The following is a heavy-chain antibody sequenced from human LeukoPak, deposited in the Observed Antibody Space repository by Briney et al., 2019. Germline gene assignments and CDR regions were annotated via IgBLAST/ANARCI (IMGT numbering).Heavy chain of an antibody. CDR1: GFTFSSYS. J-gene: IGHJ6*03. CDR3: AKVKGYSYTDYYYYYMEV. D-gene: IGHD5-18*01. V-gene: IGHV3-48*04. CDR2: ISSNSSTI. Sequence: GGSLRLSCAASGFTFSSYSMNWARQAPGKGLEWVSYISSNSSTIYYADSVKGRFTISRDNAKNSLYLQMNSLRAEDTAVYYCAKVKGYSYTDYYYYYMEVWGKGTTVIVSS.